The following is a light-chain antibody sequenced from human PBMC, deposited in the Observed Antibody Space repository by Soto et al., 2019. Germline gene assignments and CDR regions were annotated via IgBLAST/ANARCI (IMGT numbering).Light chain of an antibody. J-gene: IGLJ2*01. CDR3: CSYRSVNTVV. CDR1: SSDVGFFNY. CDR2: EVT. Sequence: QSALTQPASVSGSPGQSITLSCTGTSSDVGFFNYFSWYQQHPGKAPKLMIDEVTNRPSGVSIRFSGSKSGNTASLTISVLQAEDEADYYCCSYRSVNTVVFGRGTKLTVL. V-gene: IGLV2-14*03.